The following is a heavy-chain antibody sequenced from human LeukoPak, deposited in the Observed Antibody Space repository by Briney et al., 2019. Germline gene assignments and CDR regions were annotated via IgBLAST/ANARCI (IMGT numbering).Heavy chain of an antibody. J-gene: IGHJ4*02. V-gene: IGHV3-21*01. CDR3: ARDLAHVY. CDR2: VSSSSGHI. Sequence: KPGGSLRLSCAASGFSFSGYSMNWVRQAPGKGLEWVSSVSSSSGHIYYADSVKGRFTISRDNAKNSLYLQMNTLRAEDTAVYYCARDLAHVYWGQGTLVTVSS. CDR1: GFSFSGYS.